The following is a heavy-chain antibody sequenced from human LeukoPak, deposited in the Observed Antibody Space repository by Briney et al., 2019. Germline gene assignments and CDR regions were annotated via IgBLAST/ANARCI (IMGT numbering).Heavy chain of an antibody. CDR2: IKQDGSEK. Sequence: GSLRLSCAASGFTFSSYWMSWVRQAPGKGLEWVANIKQDGSEKYYVDSVKGRFTISRDNAKNSLYLQMNSLRAEDTAVYYCARAHYDYVWGSYRYSPDDFDIWGQGTMVTVSS. CDR1: GFTFSSYW. CDR3: ARAHYDYVWGSYRYSPDDFDI. V-gene: IGHV3-7*01. J-gene: IGHJ3*02. D-gene: IGHD3-16*02.